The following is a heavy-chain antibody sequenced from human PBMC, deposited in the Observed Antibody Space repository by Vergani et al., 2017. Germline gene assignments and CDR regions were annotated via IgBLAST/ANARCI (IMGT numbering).Heavy chain of an antibody. V-gene: IGHV4-4*09. CDR3: ARDDYDAFDI. CDR2: IYTSGST. CDR1: GGSISSHY. J-gene: IGHJ3*02. D-gene: IGHD4-11*01. Sequence: QVQLQQWGPGLVKPSETLSLTCTVSGGSISSHYWSWIRQPPGKGLEWIGYIYTSGSTNYNPSLKSRVTISVDTSKNQFSLKLSSVTAADTAVYYCARDDYDAFDIWGQGTMVTVSS.